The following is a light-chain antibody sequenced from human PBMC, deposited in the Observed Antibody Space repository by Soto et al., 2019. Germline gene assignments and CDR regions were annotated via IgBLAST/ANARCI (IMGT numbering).Light chain of an antibody. Sequence: DIEMTQSPSTLSASVGDRVTITCRASQSISIWLAWYQQKPGKAPKLLIYKASGLASGVPARFSGSGSGTEFTLTINSLQPDDFAIYYCQQYNSESTFGQGTKVEIK. J-gene: IGKJ1*01. CDR3: QQYNSEST. CDR1: QSISIW. V-gene: IGKV1-5*03. CDR2: KAS.